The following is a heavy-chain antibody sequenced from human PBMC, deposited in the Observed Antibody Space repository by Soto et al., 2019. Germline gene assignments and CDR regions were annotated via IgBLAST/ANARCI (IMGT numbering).Heavy chain of an antibody. J-gene: IGHJ3*02. V-gene: IGHV3-21*01. D-gene: IGHD3-10*01. Sequence: GGSLRLSCAAAGFTFSSNSMYWVRQAPGKGLEWVSSISSSRSHIYYGDSVKGRFTISRDNAKKSLYLQMDSLRAEDTAVYYCARGVKHYYGSGKDDAFDIWGQGTMVTVSS. CDR3: ARGVKHYYGSGKDDAFDI. CDR1: GFTFSSNS. CDR2: ISSSRSHI.